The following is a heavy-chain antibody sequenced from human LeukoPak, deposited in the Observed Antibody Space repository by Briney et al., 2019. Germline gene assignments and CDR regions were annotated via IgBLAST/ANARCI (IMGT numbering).Heavy chain of an antibody. CDR3: ARGAFTPVITFGPFYFES. V-gene: IGHV1-69*06. CDR2: IIPLFGTT. D-gene: IGHD3-16*01. J-gene: IGHJ4*02. CDR1: GGTFSDCG. Sequence: SVKVSCKMFGGTFSDCGITWLRQAPGQGLEWVGRIIPLFGTTKSAQRFQDRATLTADKSTNTAYMELTSPRSDDTAVYYCARGAFTPVITFGPFYFESWGQGTLITVSS.